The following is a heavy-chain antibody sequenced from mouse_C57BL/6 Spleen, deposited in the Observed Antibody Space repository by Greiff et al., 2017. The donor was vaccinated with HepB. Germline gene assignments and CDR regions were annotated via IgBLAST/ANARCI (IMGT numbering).Heavy chain of an antibody. CDR1: GYTFTDYY. J-gene: IGHJ2*01. Sequence: VQLQQSGPELVKPGASVKISCKASGYTFTDYYMNWVKQSHGKSLEWIGDINPNNGGTSYNQKFKGKATLTVDKSSSTAYMELRSLTSEDSAVYYCARRSAGYFDYWGQGTTLTVSS. V-gene: IGHV1-26*01. CDR2: INPNNGGT. CDR3: ARRSAGYFDY. D-gene: IGHD1-2*01.